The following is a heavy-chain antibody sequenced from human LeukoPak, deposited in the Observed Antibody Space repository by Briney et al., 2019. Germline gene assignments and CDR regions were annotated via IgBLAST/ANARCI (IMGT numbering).Heavy chain of an antibody. D-gene: IGHD5-18*01. V-gene: IGHV3-11*01. CDR3: ARDRGRYSYGRYYGMDV. CDR2: ISSSGNTI. Sequence: PGGSLRLSCAASRFTFSDYCMSWIRQAPGMGLEWLSYISSSGNTIYYADSVKGRFTISRDNAKNSLYLQMNSLRAEDTAVYYCARDRGRYSYGRYYGMDVWGQGTTVTVSS. J-gene: IGHJ6*02. CDR1: RFTFSDYC.